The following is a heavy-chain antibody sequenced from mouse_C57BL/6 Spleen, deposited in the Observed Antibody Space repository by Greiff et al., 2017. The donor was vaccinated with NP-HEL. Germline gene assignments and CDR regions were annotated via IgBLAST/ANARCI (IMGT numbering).Heavy chain of an antibody. J-gene: IGHJ2*01. Sequence: QVQLQQPGAELVKPGASVKLSCKASGYTFTSYWMQWVKQRPGQGLEWIGEIDPSDSYTNYNQKFKGKATLTVDTSSSTAYMQLSSLTSEDSAVYYCARRPVLDYWGQGTTLTVSS. CDR2: IDPSDSYT. V-gene: IGHV1-50*01. CDR1: GYTFTSYW. CDR3: ARRPVLDY.